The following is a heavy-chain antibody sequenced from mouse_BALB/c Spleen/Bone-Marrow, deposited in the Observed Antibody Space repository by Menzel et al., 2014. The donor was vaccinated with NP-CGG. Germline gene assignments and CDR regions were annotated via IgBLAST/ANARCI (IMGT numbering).Heavy chain of an antibody. J-gene: IGHJ4*01. D-gene: IGHD2-4*01. Sequence: VMLVESGPDLVAPSQSLSITCTVSGFSLXGYGVSWVRQSPGKGLEWLGMIWGDGSTDYNSALKSRLSISKDNSKSQVFLKMNSLQTDDTARYYCARDSFLITRALDYWGQGTSVTVSS. CDR3: ARDSFLITRALDY. V-gene: IGHV2-6-7*01. CDR1: GFSLXGYG. CDR2: IWGDGST.